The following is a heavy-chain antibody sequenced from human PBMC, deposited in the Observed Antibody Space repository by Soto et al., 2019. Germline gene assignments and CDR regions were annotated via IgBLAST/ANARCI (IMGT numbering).Heavy chain of an antibody. J-gene: IGHJ3*02. CDR1: GFSVSATKY. V-gene: IGHV3-53*04. CDR3: ARANDLNAFDM. CDR2: IYSGGTY. Sequence: EVQLVESGGGLVQPGGSLRLSCVASGFSVSATKYMNWLRQAPDKGLEWVSVIYSGGTYYYADSVKGRFTISRHDSKNTLYLQMDSLRHEDTAVYFCARANDLNAFDMWGQGTMVTVSS.